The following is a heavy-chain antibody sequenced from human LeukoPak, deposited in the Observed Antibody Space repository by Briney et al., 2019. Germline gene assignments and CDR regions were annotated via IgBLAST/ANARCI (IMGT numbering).Heavy chain of an antibody. CDR1: GGSISSHY. Sequence: SETLSLTCSVSGGSISSHYWSWIRQPPEKGLEWIAYIYYSGNSNSNPSLKSRVTMSVDTSKNQFSLKLSSVTAADTAVYYCARGRDWFDPWGQGTLVTVSS. CDR3: ARGRDWFDP. V-gene: IGHV4-59*11. J-gene: IGHJ5*02. CDR2: IYYSGNS.